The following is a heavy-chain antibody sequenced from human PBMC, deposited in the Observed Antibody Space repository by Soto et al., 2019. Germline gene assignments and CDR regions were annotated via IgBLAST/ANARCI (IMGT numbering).Heavy chain of an antibody. Sequence: GGFLRLSCAASGFTFSSYGMHWVRQAPGKGLEWVAVIWYDGSNKYYADSVKGRFTISRDNSKNTLYLQMNSLRAEDTAVYYCARVNDSSSWSDYWGQGTLVTVSS. CDR3: ARVNDSSSWSDY. CDR2: IWYDGSNK. CDR1: GFTFSSYG. D-gene: IGHD6-13*01. J-gene: IGHJ4*02. V-gene: IGHV3-33*01.